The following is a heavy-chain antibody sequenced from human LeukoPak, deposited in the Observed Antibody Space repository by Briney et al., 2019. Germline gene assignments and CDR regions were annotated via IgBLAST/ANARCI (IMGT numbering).Heavy chain of an antibody. D-gene: IGHD6-13*01. CDR1: GGSFSGYY. Sequence: SETLSLTCAVYGGSFSGYYWSWIRQPPGKGLEWIGEINHSGSTNYNPSLKGRVTISVDTSKNQFSLKLSSVTAADTAVYYCARRRIAGGYFQHWGQGTLVTVSS. CDR3: ARRRIAGGYFQH. J-gene: IGHJ1*01. V-gene: IGHV4-34*01. CDR2: INHSGST.